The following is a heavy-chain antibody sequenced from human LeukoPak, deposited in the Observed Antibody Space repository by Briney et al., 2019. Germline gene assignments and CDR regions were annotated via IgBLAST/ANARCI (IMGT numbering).Heavy chain of an antibody. CDR3: ARVSRDSGSYLLDY. CDR2: IRYDGITK. V-gene: IGHV3-30*02. CDR1: GFTFSNHG. J-gene: IGHJ4*02. Sequence: GGSLRLSCTASGFTFSNHGMHWVRQAPGKGLEWVAFIRYDGITKYYADSVKGRFPISRDNSKNTLYLQMNSLRAEDTAVYYCARVSRDSGSYLLDYWGQGTLVTVSS. D-gene: IGHD1-26*01.